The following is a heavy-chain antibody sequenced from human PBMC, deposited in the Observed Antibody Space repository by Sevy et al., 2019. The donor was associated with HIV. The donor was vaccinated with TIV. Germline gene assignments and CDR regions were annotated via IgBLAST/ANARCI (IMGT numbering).Heavy chain of an antibody. J-gene: IGHJ4*02. CDR2: INWNGGST. Sequence: GGSLRLSCAASGFTFDDYGMSWVRQAPGKGLEWVSGINWNGGSTGYADSVKGRFTISRDNAKNSQYLQMNSLRAEDTALYYCARAQRFGELLGYYFDYWGQGTLVTVSS. CDR3: ARAQRFGELLGYYFDY. D-gene: IGHD3-10*01. V-gene: IGHV3-20*04. CDR1: GFTFDDYG.